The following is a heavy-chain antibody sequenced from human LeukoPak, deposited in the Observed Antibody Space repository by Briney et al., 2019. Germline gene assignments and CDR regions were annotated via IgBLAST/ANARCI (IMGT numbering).Heavy chain of an antibody. V-gene: IGHV3-23*01. D-gene: IGHD3-3*01. CDR2: ISGSGSST. Sequence: PGGSLRLSCAASGFTFSSYAMSWVRQAPGKGLEWVSAISGSGSSTYYADSVKGRFTISRDNSKNTLYLQMNSLRAEDTAVYYCAKEPFLEWLPPLFDYWGQGTLVTVSS. CDR1: GFTFSSYA. J-gene: IGHJ4*02. CDR3: AKEPFLEWLPPLFDY.